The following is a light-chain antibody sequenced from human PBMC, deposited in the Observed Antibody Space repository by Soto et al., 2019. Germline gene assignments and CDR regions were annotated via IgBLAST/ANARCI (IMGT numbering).Light chain of an antibody. V-gene: IGKV1-5*01. CDR1: QSISSW. CDR3: QQYNSYSWT. CDR2: DAS. J-gene: IGKJ1*01. Sequence: DIQMTQSPSTLSASVGDRVTITCRASQSISSWLAWYQQKPGKAPKLLIYDASSLESGVPLRSSGSGSGTEFTLSISSLQPDDFAIYYCQQYNSYSWTFGQGTKVDI.